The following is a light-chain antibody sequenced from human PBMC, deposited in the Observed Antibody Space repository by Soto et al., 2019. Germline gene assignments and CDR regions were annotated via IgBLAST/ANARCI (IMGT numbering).Light chain of an antibody. J-gene: IGLJ2*01. V-gene: IGLV2-14*01. CDR1: SSDVGGYND. CDR3: SSYTASTTV. Sequence: QSVLTQPASVSGSPGQSITISCTGTSSDVGGYNDVSWYQQHPGKAPKLMIYEVSKRPSGVSDPFSGSKSGNTASLTISGLQAEDEADYYCSSYTASTTVFGGGTKLTVL. CDR2: EVS.